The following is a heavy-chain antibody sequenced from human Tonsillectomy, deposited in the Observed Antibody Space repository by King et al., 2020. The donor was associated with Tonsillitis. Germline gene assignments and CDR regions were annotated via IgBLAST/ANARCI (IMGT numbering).Heavy chain of an antibody. CDR3: ARGSYYDRNWFDP. CDR1: GYTFTSYD. J-gene: IGHJ5*02. D-gene: IGHD2-2*01. CDR2: MNPNSGNT. Sequence: VQLVESGAEVKKPGASVKVSCTASGYTFTSYDINWVRQATGQGLEWMGWMNPNSGNTGYAQKFQGRVTMTRNTSISTAYMELSSLRSDDTAVNYCARGSYYDRNWFDPWGQGTLVTVSS. V-gene: IGHV1-8*01.